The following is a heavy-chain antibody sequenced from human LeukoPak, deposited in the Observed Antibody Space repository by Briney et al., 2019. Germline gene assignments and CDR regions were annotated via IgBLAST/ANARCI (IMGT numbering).Heavy chain of an antibody. CDR1: GGSFSGYY. CDR2: INHSGST. D-gene: IGHD4-17*01. CDR3: ARYLDDHGDYGLDV. Sequence: SETLSLTCAVYGGSFSGYYWSWIRQPPGKGLEWIGEINHSGSTNYNPSLKSRVTISVDTSKNQFSLKLSSVTAADTAVYYCARYLDDHGDYGLDVWGKGTTVTVSS. J-gene: IGHJ6*04. V-gene: IGHV4-34*01.